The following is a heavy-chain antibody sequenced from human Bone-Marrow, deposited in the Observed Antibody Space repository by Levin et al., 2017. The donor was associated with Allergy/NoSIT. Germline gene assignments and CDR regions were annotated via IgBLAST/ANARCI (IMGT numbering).Heavy chain of an antibody. D-gene: IGHD2-2*01. CDR2: ISYEGSAQ. CDR1: GFTFSNFG. CDR3: AKEVTPRVATATDY. V-gene: IGHV3-30*18. J-gene: IGHJ4*02. Sequence: GGSLRLSCAASGFTFSNFGMEWLRQAPGKGLEWVAVISYEGSAQHYADSVKGRFTISRDNSKNTLYLEMNSLTPEDTALYYCAKEVTPRVATATDYWGQGTLVTVSS.